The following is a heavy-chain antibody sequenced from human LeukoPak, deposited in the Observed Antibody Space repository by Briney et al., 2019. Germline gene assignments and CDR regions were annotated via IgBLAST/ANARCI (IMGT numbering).Heavy chain of an antibody. CDR2: IKSDGSTT. J-gene: IGHJ4*02. V-gene: IGHV3-74*01. Sequence: GGSLRLSCAASGFTFGSYWMHWVRQAPGKGLVWVSYIKSDGSTTNYADSVKGRFTISRDNAQNTLYLQMNSLRAEDTAVYYCARAPDYGDYIRFDYWGQGTLVTVSS. CDR1: GFTFGSYW. D-gene: IGHD4-17*01. CDR3: ARAPDYGDYIRFDY.